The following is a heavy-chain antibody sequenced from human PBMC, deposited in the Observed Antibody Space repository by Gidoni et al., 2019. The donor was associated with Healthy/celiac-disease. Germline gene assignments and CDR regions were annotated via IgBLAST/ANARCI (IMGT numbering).Heavy chain of an antibody. J-gene: IGHJ5*02. Sequence: QVQLGQSGAEVKKPGASVKVSCKASGYTFPSYYSNGVRQAPGQGLEWMGIINPSGGSTSYAQKFQGRVTMTRDTATSTVYMELSSLSSEDTAVYYCARDRRDEYYYDRSGYNWFDPWGQGTLVTVSS. CDR1: GYTFPSYY. D-gene: IGHD3-22*01. CDR3: ARDRRDEYYYDRSGYNWFDP. CDR2: INPSGGST. V-gene: IGHV1-46*01.